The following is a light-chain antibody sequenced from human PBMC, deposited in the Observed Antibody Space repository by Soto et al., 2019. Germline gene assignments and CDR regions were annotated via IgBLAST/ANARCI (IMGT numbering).Light chain of an antibody. J-gene: IGKJ2*01. CDR2: DAS. Sequence: ETVLTQSPATLSMSPGERANLSCRASQSVSNYLAWYQQKPGQAPRLLMYDASNRATGIPARFSGSRSGRDFTLTISSLEPEDFAVYYCHQRSTWPGTFGQGTKLEIK. CDR1: QSVSNY. V-gene: IGKV3-11*02. CDR3: HQRSTWPGT.